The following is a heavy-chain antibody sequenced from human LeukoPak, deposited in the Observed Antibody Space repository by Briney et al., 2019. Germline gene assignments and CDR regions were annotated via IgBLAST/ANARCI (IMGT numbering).Heavy chain of an antibody. Sequence: GGSLRLSRAASGFTFSDYYMSWIGQAPGKGLVWVSRINSDGSSISYADSVKGRFTISRDNAKNTLYLQMNSLRAEDTAVYYCARATYYYDSSGYPLEAWAFDIWGQGTMVTVSS. CDR2: INSDGSSI. CDR3: ARATYYYDSSGYPLEAWAFDI. CDR1: GFTFSDYY. V-gene: IGHV3-74*01. J-gene: IGHJ3*02. D-gene: IGHD3-22*01.